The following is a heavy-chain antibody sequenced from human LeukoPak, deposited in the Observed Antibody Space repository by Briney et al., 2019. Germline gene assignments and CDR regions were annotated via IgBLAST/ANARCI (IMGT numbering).Heavy chain of an antibody. D-gene: IGHD1-1*01. CDR1: GDTFTSYA. CDR2: IIPIFGIA. Sequence: ASAKVSCKASGDTFTSYAISCGRQAPGQRLWWRGRIIPIFGIANYAQTFRGRVTITTDESTSTAYIYLSTPRSQHTALYSFARTSGGVKPWKSLDYWGQGTLVTVSS. V-gene: IGHV1-69*05. CDR3: ARTSGGVKPWKSLDY. J-gene: IGHJ4*02.